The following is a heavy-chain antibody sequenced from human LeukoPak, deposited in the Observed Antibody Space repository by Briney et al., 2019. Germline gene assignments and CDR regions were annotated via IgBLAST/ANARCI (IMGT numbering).Heavy chain of an antibody. CDR3: AKDADTAMVGYYGMDV. Sequence: SETLSLTCTVSGGSISRYYWSWIRQPPGKRLEWIGYINYSESTNYRRSLKSRATISIDTSKNQISLKLSSVTAADTAVYYCAKDADTAMVGYYGMDVWGQGTTVTVSS. V-gene: IGHV4-59*12. CDR1: GGSISRYY. CDR2: INYSEST. J-gene: IGHJ6*02. D-gene: IGHD5-18*01.